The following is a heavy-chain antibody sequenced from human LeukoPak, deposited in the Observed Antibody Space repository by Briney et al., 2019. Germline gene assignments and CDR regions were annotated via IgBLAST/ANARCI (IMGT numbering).Heavy chain of an antibody. J-gene: IGHJ4*02. V-gene: IGHV3-15*01. CDR3: TTRYCSGGSCKVDY. D-gene: IGHD2-15*01. CDR1: GFTFSNAW. CDR2: IKSKTDGGTT. Sequence: GSLRLSCAASGFTFSNAWMSWVRQAPGKGLEWVGRIKSKTDGGTTDYAAPVKGRFTISRDDSKNTLYLQMNSLKTEDTAVYYCTTRYCSGGSCKVDYWGQGTLVTVSS.